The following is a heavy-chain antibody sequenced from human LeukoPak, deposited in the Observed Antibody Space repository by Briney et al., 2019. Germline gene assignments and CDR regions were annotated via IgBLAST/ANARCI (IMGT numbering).Heavy chain of an antibody. CDR3: ARGRPHGNDY. CDR1: GFTFSSYW. V-gene: IGHV3-74*01. J-gene: IGHJ4*02. Sequence: GGSLRLSCAASGFTFSSYWMNWVRQAPGKGLVWVSRIASDGSSTTYADSVKGRFSISRDNAKNTLYLQMNSLRVEDTAVYYRARGRPHGNDYWGQGTLVTISS. CDR2: IASDGSST. D-gene: IGHD4-23*01.